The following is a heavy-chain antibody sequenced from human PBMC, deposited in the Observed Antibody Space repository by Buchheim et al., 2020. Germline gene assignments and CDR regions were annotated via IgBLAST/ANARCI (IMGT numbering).Heavy chain of an antibody. Sequence: EVQLVESGGGVVRPGGSLRLSCAASGFTFNDYGMNWVRQAPGKGLEWVSGITWSGGSTGYADSVQGRFIISRYNGKNSLNLQMNGLRAEDTALYYCARDRYRGSIDFWGQGTL. CDR2: ITWSGGST. D-gene: IGHD4-23*01. J-gene: IGHJ4*02. CDR1: GFTFNDYG. V-gene: IGHV3-20*04. CDR3: ARDRYRGSIDF.